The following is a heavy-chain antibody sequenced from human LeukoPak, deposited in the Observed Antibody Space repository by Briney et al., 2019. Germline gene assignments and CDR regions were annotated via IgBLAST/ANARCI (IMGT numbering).Heavy chain of an antibody. Sequence: PGGSLRLSCAASGFTFSSYWMSWVRQAPGKGLEWVANIKQDGSEKYYVDSVKGRFTISRDNAKNSLYLQMNSLRAEDTAVYYCARLYSSGWYPIYYYYYYMDVWGKGTTVTVSS. D-gene: IGHD6-19*01. CDR2: IKQDGSEK. CDR1: GFTFSSYW. V-gene: IGHV3-7*01. CDR3: ARLYSSGWYPIYYYYYYMDV. J-gene: IGHJ6*03.